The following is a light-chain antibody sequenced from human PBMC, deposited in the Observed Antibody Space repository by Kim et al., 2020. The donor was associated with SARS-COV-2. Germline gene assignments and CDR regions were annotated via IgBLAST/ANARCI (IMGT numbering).Light chain of an antibody. CDR1: NLGDKY. CDR3: QAWDSSVVV. CDR2: QDS. Sequence: SLSPGQTASITCSGDNLGDKYACWYQQKPGQSPVLVIYQDSKRPSGIPERFSGSNSGNTATLTISGTQAMDEADYYCQAWDSSVVVFGGGTQLTVL. V-gene: IGLV3-1*01. J-gene: IGLJ2*01.